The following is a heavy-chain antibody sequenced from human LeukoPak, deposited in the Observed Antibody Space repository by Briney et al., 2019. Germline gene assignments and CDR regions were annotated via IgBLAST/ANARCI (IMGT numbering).Heavy chain of an antibody. CDR1: GASISGSIHYF. CDR3: ARPDGYCSGGSCPNWFDP. J-gene: IGHJ5*02. Sequence: SETLSLTCTVSGASISGSIHYFWSWIRQTPGKGLEWIGSIYYSGSTYYNPSLKSRVTISVDTSKNQFSLKLSSVTAADTAVYYCARPDGYCSGGSCPNWFDPWGQGTLVTVSS. V-gene: IGHV4-39*07. D-gene: IGHD2-15*01. CDR2: IYYSGST.